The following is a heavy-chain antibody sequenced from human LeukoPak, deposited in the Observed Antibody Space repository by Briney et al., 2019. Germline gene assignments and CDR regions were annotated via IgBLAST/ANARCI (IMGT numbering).Heavy chain of an antibody. D-gene: IGHD2-21*01. CDR1: GFSFSSYW. CDR3: ERGWVKYDF. J-gene: IGHJ4*02. CDR2: LKQDGSEK. Sequence: PGGSLRLSCEASGFSFSSYWMSWVRQAPGKGLEWVANLKQDGSEKYYVDSVKGRFTISRDNAKSSLYLQMNSLRAEDTAVYYCERGWVKYDFWGQGTLVNVSS. V-gene: IGHV3-7*01.